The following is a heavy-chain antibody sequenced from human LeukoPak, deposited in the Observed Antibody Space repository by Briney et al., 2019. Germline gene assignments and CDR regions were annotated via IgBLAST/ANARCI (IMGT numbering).Heavy chain of an antibody. Sequence: SETLSLTCTVSGGSISSYYWSWIRQPPGKGLEWIGYIYYSGSTNYNPSLKSRVTISVDTSKNQFSLKLSSVTAADTAVYYCARASGSYPRTYYYYMDVWGKGTTVTVSS. CDR2: IYYSGST. CDR1: GGSISSYY. V-gene: IGHV4-59*01. D-gene: IGHD1-26*01. J-gene: IGHJ6*03. CDR3: ARASGSYPRTYYYYMDV.